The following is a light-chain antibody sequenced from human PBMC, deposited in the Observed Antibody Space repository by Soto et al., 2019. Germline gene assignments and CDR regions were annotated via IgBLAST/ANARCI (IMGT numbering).Light chain of an antibody. Sequence: QSVLTQPPSASGNPGQRVTISCSGSSANLARNSVNWYQQFPGTAPKLLIHKTDQRPSGVPDRFSGSKSGTSASLAITGLQSEDEGDYYCASWDDSLKIWVFGGGTKLTVL. J-gene: IGLJ3*02. CDR2: KTD. CDR1: SANLARNS. V-gene: IGLV1-44*01. CDR3: ASWDDSLKIWV.